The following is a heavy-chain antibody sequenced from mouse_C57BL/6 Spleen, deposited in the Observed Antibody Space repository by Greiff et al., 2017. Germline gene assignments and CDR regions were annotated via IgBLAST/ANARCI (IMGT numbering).Heavy chain of an antibody. CDR1: GYAFSSSW. CDR2: IYPGDGDT. V-gene: IGHV1-82*01. J-gene: IGHJ3*01. D-gene: IGHD1-3*01. CDR3: ARSGSSFAY. Sequence: QVQLQQSGPELVKPGASVKISCKASGYAFSSSWMNWVKQRPGKGLEWIGRIYPGDGDTTYNGKFKGKATLTADKSSSTASMQLRSLTSEDSAVYFCARSGSSFAYWGQGTLVTVSA.